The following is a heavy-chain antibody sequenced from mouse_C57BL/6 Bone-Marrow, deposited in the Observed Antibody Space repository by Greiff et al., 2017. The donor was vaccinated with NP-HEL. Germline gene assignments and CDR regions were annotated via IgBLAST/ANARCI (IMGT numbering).Heavy chain of an antibody. CDR3: ARRGCYYAMDY. J-gene: IGHJ4*01. CDR1: GYTFPRYG. V-gene: IGHV1-81*01. CDR2: IYPSSGNT. Sequence: VQLQQSGAELARPGASVKLSCKASGYTFPRYGISWVKQRTGQGLEWIGEIYPSSGNTYYNEKFKGKATLTADKSSSTAYMEIRSLTSEDSAVYFCARRGCYYAMDYWGQGTSVTVSS.